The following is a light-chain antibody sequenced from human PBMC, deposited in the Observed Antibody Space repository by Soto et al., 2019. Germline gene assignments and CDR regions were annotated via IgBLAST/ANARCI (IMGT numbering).Light chain of an antibody. Sequence: QSALTQPASMSVSPGQSITMTCTGTSSDVGAYDYVSWYQHHPGKVPRLIIYEVTKRPSGVSHRFSGSKSGNTASLTISGLQADDEADYYCSSYTRNSALVFGGGTKVTVL. V-gene: IGLV2-14*01. CDR3: SSYTRNSALV. CDR2: EVT. CDR1: SSDVGAYDY. J-gene: IGLJ2*01.